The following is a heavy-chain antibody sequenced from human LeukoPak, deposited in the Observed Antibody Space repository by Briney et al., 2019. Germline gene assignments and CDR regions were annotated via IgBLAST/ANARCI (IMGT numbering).Heavy chain of an antibody. CDR1: GGSISSGGYY. V-gene: IGHV4-31*03. CDR2: IYYSGST. J-gene: IGHJ3*02. D-gene: IGHD1-26*01. Sequence: PSETLSLTCTVSGGSISSGGYYWSWIRQHPGKGLEWIGYIYYSGSTYYNPSLKSRVTISVDTSKNQFSLKLSSVTAADTAVYYCAREYSGSYYFVGNNAFDIWGQGTMVTVSS. CDR3: AREYSGSYYFVGNNAFDI.